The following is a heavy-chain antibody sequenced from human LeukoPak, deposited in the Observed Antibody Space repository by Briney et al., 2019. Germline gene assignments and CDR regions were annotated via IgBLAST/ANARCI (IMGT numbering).Heavy chain of an antibody. V-gene: IGHV3-21*01. CDR2: ISSSSSYI. CDR1: GFTFSSYS. CDR3: ARERVGSSERVFGY. D-gene: IGHD6-6*01. J-gene: IGHJ4*02. Sequence: GGSLRLSCAASGFTFSSYSMNWVRQAPGKGLEWVSSISSSSSYIYYADSVKGRFTISRDNAKNSLYLQMNSLRAEDTAVYYCARERVGSSERVFGYWGQGTLVTVSS.